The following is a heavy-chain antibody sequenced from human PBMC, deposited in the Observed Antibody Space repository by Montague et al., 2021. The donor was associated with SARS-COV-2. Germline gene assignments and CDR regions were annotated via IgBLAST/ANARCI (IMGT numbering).Heavy chain of an antibody. J-gene: IGHJ4*02. D-gene: IGHD4-11*01. CDR1: GGSISTIVNF. V-gene: IGHV4-39*07. CDR2: ISYTGST. Sequence: SETLSLTCTVSGGSISTIVNFWGWIRQPPGKGLEWIGSISYTGSTYHNPSLKSRVTMSVDTSKNQFSLKLNSVTAADTAVYYCARSGDPGTTVTYLYWGQGTLVTVFS. CDR3: ARSGDPGTTVTYLY.